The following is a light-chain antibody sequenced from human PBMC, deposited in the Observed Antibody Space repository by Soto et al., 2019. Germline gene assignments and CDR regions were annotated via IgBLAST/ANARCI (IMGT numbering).Light chain of an antibody. Sequence: QSVLTQPPSVSGAPGQRVTISCTGDSSNIRAGYDVHWYQQLPGTAPKLLIYVNINRPSGVPDRFSASRSDSSASLAITGLQAEDEADYYCQSYDSSLRVLFGGGTKLTVL. CDR3: QSYDSSLRVL. CDR2: VNI. V-gene: IGLV1-40*01. J-gene: IGLJ2*01. CDR1: SSNIRAGYD.